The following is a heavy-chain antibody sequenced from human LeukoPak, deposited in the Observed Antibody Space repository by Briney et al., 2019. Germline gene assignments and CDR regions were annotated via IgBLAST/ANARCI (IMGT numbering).Heavy chain of an antibody. Sequence: GGSLRLSCAASGFTFSSYWMHWVRQAPGKGLVWVSRINSDGSSTSYADSVKGRFTISRDDAKNTLYLQMNSLRAEDTAVYYCARERIVGATKDNWFDPWGQGTLVTVSS. CDR2: INSDGSST. D-gene: IGHD1-26*01. J-gene: IGHJ5*02. CDR1: GFTFSSYW. V-gene: IGHV3-74*01. CDR3: ARERIVGATKDNWFDP.